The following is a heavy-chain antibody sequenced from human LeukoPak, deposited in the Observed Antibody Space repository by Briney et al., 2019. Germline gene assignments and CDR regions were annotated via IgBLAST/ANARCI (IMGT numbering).Heavy chain of an antibody. CDR3: AKGLSSGWNLKGSDY. CDR2: ISSTGNSI. CDR1: GFRFSDYY. V-gene: IGHV3-11*01. J-gene: IGHJ4*02. Sequence: GRSLRLSCAATGFRFSDYYMSWIRQAPGKGLEWVAYISSTGNSIFYADSVKGRFTISRDHAKNSLSLQLNSLRAEDTAVYYCAKGLSSGWNLKGSDYWGQGTLVTVSS. D-gene: IGHD6-19*01.